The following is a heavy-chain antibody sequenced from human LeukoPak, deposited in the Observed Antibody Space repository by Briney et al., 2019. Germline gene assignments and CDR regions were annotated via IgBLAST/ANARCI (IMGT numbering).Heavy chain of an antibody. CDR3: AREWIAAAGHDAFDI. J-gene: IGHJ3*02. V-gene: IGHV3-30*02. CDR2: IRHHGGNV. D-gene: IGHD6-13*01. Sequence: GGSLRLSCGASGFTFSNYGMHWVRQAPGKGLEWVAFIRHHGGNVYYADSVKGRFTISRENSKNTLYLQMNSLRAEDTAVYYCAREWIAAAGHDAFDIWGQGTMVTVSS. CDR1: GFTFSNYG.